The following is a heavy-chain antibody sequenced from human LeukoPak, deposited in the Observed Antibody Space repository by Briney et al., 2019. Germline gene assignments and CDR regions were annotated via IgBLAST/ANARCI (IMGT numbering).Heavy chain of an antibody. CDR1: SYTFTSYG. D-gene: IGHD6-13*01. CDR3: AREGSSSWYTRDYNWFDP. Sequence: ASVKVPCKASSYTFTSYGISWVRQAPGQGLEWMGWISAYNGNTNYAQKLQGRVTMTTDTSTSTAYMELRSLRSDDTAVYYCAREGSSSWYTRDYNWFDPWGQGTLVTVSS. V-gene: IGHV1-18*01. CDR2: ISAYNGNT. J-gene: IGHJ5*02.